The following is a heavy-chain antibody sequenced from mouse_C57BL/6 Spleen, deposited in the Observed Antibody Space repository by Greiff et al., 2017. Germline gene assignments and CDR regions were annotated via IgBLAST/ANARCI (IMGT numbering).Heavy chain of an antibody. V-gene: IGHV1-50*01. CDR1: GYTFTSYW. Sequence: QVQLQQPGAELVKPGASVKLSCKASGYTFTSYWMQWVQQRPGQGLEWIGEIDPSDSSTNYNQQFKGKATLTVDTSSSTAYMQLSSLTSEDSAVYYCARRRGSSGLFAYWGQGTLVTVSA. CDR2: IDPSDSST. D-gene: IGHD3-2*02. J-gene: IGHJ3*01. CDR3: ARRRGSSGLFAY.